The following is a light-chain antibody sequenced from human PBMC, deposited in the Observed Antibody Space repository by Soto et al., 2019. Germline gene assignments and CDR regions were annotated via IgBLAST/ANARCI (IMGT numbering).Light chain of an antibody. CDR2: DNN. Sequence: QSVLTQPPSVSAAPGQKVTISCSGSSSNIGNNYVSWYQHLPGTAPKLLIYDNNERPSGIPDRFSGSKSGTSATLGITGLQTGDEADYYCGTWATSLSAVVFGGGTKVTVL. V-gene: IGLV1-51*01. CDR1: SSNIGNNY. J-gene: IGLJ2*01. CDR3: GTWATSLSAVV.